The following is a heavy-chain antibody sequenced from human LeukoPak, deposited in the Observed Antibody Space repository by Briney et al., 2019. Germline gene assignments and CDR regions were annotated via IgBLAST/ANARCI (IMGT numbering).Heavy chain of an antibody. Sequence: GASVKVSCKASGYTFTSFGINWVRQAPGQGLEWIGGISAYNGYTNYAQELQGRVTVTTDTSTSTAYMELGSLRSDDTAVYYCARVVIPLYSSSRFDYSGQGTLVTVSS. J-gene: IGHJ4*02. CDR3: ARVVIPLYSSSRFDY. D-gene: IGHD6-13*01. CDR2: ISAYNGYT. CDR1: GYTFTSFG. V-gene: IGHV1-18*01.